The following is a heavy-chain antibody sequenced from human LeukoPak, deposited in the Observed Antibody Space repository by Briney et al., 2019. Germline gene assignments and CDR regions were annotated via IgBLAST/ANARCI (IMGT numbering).Heavy chain of an antibody. D-gene: IGHD6-25*01. CDR3: ATDVTGSEDR. CDR2: MDTDGRTT. CDR1: GFPFGNFW. Sequence: GGSLRLSCVVSGFPFGNFWMHWVRQVPGKGLVWVARMDTDGRTTDYADSVNGRFTISRDNARNTLYLQMRSLRADDTALYYCATDVTGSEDRWGQGTLVTVPS. V-gene: IGHV3-74*01. J-gene: IGHJ5*02.